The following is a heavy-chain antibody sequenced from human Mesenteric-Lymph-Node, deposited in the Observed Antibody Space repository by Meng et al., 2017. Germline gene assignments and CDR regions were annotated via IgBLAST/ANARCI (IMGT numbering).Heavy chain of an antibody. CDR2: IGHSGFT. CDR1: GGSISTSGYY. V-gene: IGHV4-39*06. D-gene: IGHD4-17*01. CDR3: ARTNYGDYNWFDP. J-gene: IGHJ5*02. Sequence: RPKVEESGPGLVRHPAALSLPWSFSGGSISTSGYYWGWIRQPPGKGLEWIGSIGHSGFTYYTPSLKSRVTISVDTSKNQFSLKLSSVTAADTAVYYCARTNYGDYNWFDPWGQGTLVTVSS.